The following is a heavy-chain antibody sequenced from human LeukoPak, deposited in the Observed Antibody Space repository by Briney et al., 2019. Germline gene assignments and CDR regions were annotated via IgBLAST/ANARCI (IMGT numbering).Heavy chain of an antibody. J-gene: IGHJ4*02. CDR2: ISSSGSYI. CDR1: GFTFSSYS. V-gene: IGHV3-21*01. CDR3: ARVDILTGYYFDY. Sequence: GGSLRLSCAASGFTFSSYSMNWVRQAPGKGLEWVSAISSSGSYIYYADSVKGRFTISGDNAKNSLYLQMNSLRAEDTAVYYCARVDILTGYYFDYWGQGTLVTVSS. D-gene: IGHD3-9*01.